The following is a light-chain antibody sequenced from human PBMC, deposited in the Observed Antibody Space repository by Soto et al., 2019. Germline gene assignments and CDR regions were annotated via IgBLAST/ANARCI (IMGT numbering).Light chain of an antibody. CDR1: QSVSSY. V-gene: IGKV3-15*01. CDR3: QQYNNWPFS. CDR2: DTS. J-gene: IGKJ5*01. Sequence: IGLTQSPATVSLSPGERATLSCRASQSVSSYLAWYQQKPGQAPRLLIYDTSTRATGVPARFSGTGSETDFTLTISGLQSEDSAVYFCQQYNNWPFSFGQGTRLEIK.